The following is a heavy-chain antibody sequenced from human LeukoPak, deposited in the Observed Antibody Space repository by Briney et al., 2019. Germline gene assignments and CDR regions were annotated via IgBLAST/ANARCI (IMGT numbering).Heavy chain of an antibody. Sequence: GGSLRLSCAASGFTFSSYATHWVRQAPGKGLEWVAVISYDGSNKYYADSVKGRFTISRDNSKNTLYLQMNSLRAEDTAVYYCARDHCSSTSCYAFDYWGQGTLVTVSS. V-gene: IGHV3-30*04. CDR2: ISYDGSNK. D-gene: IGHD2-2*01. CDR1: GFTFSSYA. J-gene: IGHJ4*02. CDR3: ARDHCSSTSCYAFDY.